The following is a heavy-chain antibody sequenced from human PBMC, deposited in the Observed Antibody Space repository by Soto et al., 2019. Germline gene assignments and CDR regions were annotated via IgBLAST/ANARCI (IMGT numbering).Heavy chain of an antibody. D-gene: IGHD4-17*01. V-gene: IGHV3-33*01. CDR2: IWYDGSNK. CDR1: GFTFSSYG. J-gene: IGHJ4*02. CDR3: ARAMTTVTTFDY. Sequence: GGSLRLSCAASGFTFSSYGMHWVRQAPGKGLEWVAVIWYDGSNKYYADSVKGRSTISRDNSKNTLYLQMNSLRAEDTAVYYCARAMTTVTTFDYWGQGTLVTVSS.